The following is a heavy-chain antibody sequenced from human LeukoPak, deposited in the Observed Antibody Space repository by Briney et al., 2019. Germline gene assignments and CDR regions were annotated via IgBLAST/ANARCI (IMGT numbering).Heavy chain of an antibody. CDR1: GFAVSSNY. CDR3: ARAPTVLVGYCSSSSCQADY. V-gene: IGHV3-66*01. Sequence: QPGGSLGLSCAASGFAVSSNYMSWVRQAPGKGLEWVSVIYSGGSTYYADSVKGRFTISRDNSKKTLYLQMNSLRAEDTAVYYCARAPTVLVGYCSSSSCQADYWGQGTLVTVSS. D-gene: IGHD2-2*01. J-gene: IGHJ4*02. CDR2: IYSGGST.